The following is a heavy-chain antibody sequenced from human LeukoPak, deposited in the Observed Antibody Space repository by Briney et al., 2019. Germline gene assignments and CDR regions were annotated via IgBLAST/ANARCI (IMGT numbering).Heavy chain of an antibody. CDR2: ISSSRCSI. D-gene: IGHD3-22*01. V-gene: IGHV3-48*01. CDR1: GFTFSSYS. CDR3: AREYYYDSSGYLDAFDI. Sequence: GGSLRLSCASSGFTFSSYSMNWVRQAPWRGGDGVSYISSSRCSIYYADSVKGRFTISRDNAKNSLYLQMNSLRAEDTAVYYCAREYYYDSSGYLDAFDIWGQGTMVTVSS. J-gene: IGHJ3*02.